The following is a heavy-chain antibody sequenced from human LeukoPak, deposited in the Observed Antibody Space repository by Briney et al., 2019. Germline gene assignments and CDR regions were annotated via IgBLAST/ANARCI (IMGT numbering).Heavy chain of an antibody. V-gene: IGHV3-33*01. Sequence: GGSLRLSCAASGFSFSTYGMHWVRQAPAKGLGWVAMIWYDASGQHYADSVKGRFTISRDTSKNTLYLQMNSLRAEDTAVYFCARDSLYDDNGYYHYFDYWGQGTLVTVSS. D-gene: IGHD3-22*01. CDR2: IWYDASGQ. CDR3: ARDSLYDDNGYYHYFDY. CDR1: GFSFSTYG. J-gene: IGHJ4*02.